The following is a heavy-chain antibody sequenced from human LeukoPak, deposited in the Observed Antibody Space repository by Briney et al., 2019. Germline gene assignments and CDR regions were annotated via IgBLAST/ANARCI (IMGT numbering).Heavy chain of an antibody. CDR1: GGSISNTNW. Sequence: SGTLSLTCGVSGGSISNTNWWSWVRQPPGQGLEWIGESSLSGLTNSNPSLKSRVTVSLDKSKNHLSLTLTSVTAADTAVYYCSRENGAFSPFGYWGQGTLVTVPS. V-gene: IGHV4-4*02. CDR2: SSLSGLT. CDR3: SRENGAFSPFGY. D-gene: IGHD2-8*01. J-gene: IGHJ4*02.